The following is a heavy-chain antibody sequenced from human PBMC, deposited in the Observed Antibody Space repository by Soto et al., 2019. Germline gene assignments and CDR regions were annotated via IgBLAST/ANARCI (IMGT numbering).Heavy chain of an antibody. CDR1: GFTFSNYG. CDR2: IWDDGSNK. Sequence: QVQLVESGGGVVQPGRSLRLSCVASGFTFSNYGMHWVRQAPGKGLEWVAVIWDDGSNKFYADSLKGRFTISRDNSKNTLYLQMNSLRDEDTAVYYCARPEYSGNSYIMDVWGQGTTVTVSS. V-gene: IGHV3-33*01. D-gene: IGHD1-26*01. J-gene: IGHJ6*02. CDR3: ARPEYSGNSYIMDV.